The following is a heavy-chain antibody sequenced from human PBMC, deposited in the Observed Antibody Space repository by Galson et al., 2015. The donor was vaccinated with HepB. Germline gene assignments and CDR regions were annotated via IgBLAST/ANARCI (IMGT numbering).Heavy chain of an antibody. V-gene: IGHV1-69*13. D-gene: IGHD1-1*01. Sequence: SVKVSCKASGGTFSSYAISWVRQAPGQGLEWMGGIIPIFGTANYAQKFQGRVTITADESTSTAYMELSNLRSEDTAVYYCARERGNWNPQSGPHRIFDYWGQGTLVTVSS. CDR2: IIPIFGTA. J-gene: IGHJ4*02. CDR1: GGTFSSYA. CDR3: ARERGNWNPQSGPHRIFDY.